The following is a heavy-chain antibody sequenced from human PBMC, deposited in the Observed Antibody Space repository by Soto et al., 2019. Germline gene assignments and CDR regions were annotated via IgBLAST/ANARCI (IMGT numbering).Heavy chain of an antibody. CDR3: AREPRITSFGVVIPTYGIDV. J-gene: IGHJ6*02. CDR1: GCTFSSYA. CDR2: IIPIFGTA. D-gene: IGHD3-3*01. Sequence: PVKVSCTASGCTFSSYAISLVRQAPGQGLEWMGGIIPIFGTANYAQKFQGRVTITADESTSTAYMELSSLRSEDTAVYYCAREPRITSFGVVIPTYGIDVWGQGTTVTVSS. V-gene: IGHV1-69*13.